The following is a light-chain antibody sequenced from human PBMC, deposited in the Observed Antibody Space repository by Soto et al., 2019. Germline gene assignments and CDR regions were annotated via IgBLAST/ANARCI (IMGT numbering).Light chain of an antibody. CDR2: EVS. V-gene: IGLV2-14*01. CDR1: SSDVGGYNY. J-gene: IGLJ1*01. Sequence: QSVLTQPASVSGSPGQSITISCTGTSSDVGGYNYVSWYQHHPGKAPKLMIYEVSNRPSGISYRFSGSKSGNTASLTISGLHADDAADYYCTSYTSSGIVFGTGTKGTVL. CDR3: TSYTSSGIV.